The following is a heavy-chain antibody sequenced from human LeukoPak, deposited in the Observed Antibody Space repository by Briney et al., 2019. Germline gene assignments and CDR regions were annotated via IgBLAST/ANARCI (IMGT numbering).Heavy chain of an antibody. Sequence: PSETLSLTCTASGGSISSPGYNWGWIRQPPGKGLEWIGTIYYSGSTSYNPSLKSRVTISVDTSKNQFSLRLSSVTAADSAVYYCARQFGSFIPYGGVSDRLGYWGQGTLVTVSS. CDR2: IYYSGST. J-gene: IGHJ4*02. CDR1: GGSISSPGYN. V-gene: IGHV4-39*01. D-gene: IGHD4-23*01. CDR3: ARQFGSFIPYGGVSDRLGY.